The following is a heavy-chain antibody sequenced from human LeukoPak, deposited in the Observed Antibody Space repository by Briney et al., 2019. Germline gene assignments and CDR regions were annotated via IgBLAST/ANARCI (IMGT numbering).Heavy chain of an antibody. Sequence: GGPLRLSCAASGFTFSSYSMNWVRQAPGKGLEWVSAISGSGGSTYYADSVEGRFTISRDNSKNTLYLQMNSLRAEDTAVYYCAPGEVDYWGQGTLVTVSS. CDR1: GFTFSSYS. V-gene: IGHV3-23*01. CDR2: ISGSGGST. CDR3: APGEVDY. J-gene: IGHJ4*02.